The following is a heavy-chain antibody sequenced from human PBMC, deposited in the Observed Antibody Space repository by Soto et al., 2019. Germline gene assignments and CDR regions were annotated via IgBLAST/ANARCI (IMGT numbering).Heavy chain of an antibody. CDR1: GVPVTSDA. J-gene: IGHJ4*02. Sequence: PGGSLRLSCAASGVPVTSDAMSWVRQAPGKGLEWVSIISTNGYNTDYADSVKGRFTISRDSSKNTLYLQMNSLRDEDTAVYFCAKHHGAVAGNRGHFEYWGQGALVTVSS. CDR2: ISTNGYNT. D-gene: IGHD6-13*01. V-gene: IGHV3-23*01. CDR3: AKHHGAVAGNRGHFEY.